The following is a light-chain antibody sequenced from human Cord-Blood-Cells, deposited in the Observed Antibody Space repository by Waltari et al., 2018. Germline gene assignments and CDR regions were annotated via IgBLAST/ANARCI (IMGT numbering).Light chain of an antibody. CDR2: EGS. J-gene: IGLJ3*02. CDR1: SSDDGSYNL. V-gene: IGLV2-23*01. CDR3: CSYAGSSTWV. Sequence: QSALTQPASVAGSPGQSITISCTGTSSDDGSYNLVSWYQQHPGKAPKLMIYEGSKRPSGVSNRFSGSKSGNTASLTISGLQAEDEADYYCCSYAGSSTWVFGGG.